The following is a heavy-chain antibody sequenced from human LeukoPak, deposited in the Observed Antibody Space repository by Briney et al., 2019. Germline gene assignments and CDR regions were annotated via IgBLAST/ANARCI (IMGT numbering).Heavy chain of an antibody. CDR1: GYSISDGNY. J-gene: IGHJ4*02. CDR2: IFHTGST. V-gene: IGHV4-38-2*02. D-gene: IGHD3-10*01. CDR3: ARDPNYYGSGSYYVPAPL. Sequence: SETLSLTCTVSGYSISDGNYWGWIRQPPGKGLEWIGSIFHTGSTYDNPSLKSQVTTSVDTSKNQFSLKLSSVTAADTAVYYCARDPNYYGSGSYYVPAPLWGQGTLVTVSS.